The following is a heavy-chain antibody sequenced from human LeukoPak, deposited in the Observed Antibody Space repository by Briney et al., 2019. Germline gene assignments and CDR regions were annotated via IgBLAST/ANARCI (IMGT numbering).Heavy chain of an antibody. J-gene: IGHJ4*02. CDR1: GFTFSSYG. D-gene: IGHD3-10*01. V-gene: IGHV3-33*06. CDR3: AKDTTTSRRGFDY. CDR2: IWYDGSNK. Sequence: GGSLRLSCAASGFTFSSYGMHWVRQAPGKGLEWVAVIWYDGSNKYYAGSVKGRFTISRDNSKNTLYLQMNSLRAEDTAVFYCAKDTTTSRRGFDYWGQGILVTVSS.